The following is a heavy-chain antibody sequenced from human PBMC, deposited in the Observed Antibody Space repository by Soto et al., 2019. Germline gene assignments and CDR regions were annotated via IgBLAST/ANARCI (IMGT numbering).Heavy chain of an antibody. V-gene: IGHV1-3*01. CDR2: ISAGNGNT. CDR3: ARSIAAAVDFDD. CDR1: GYTFTSYA. D-gene: IGHD6-13*01. J-gene: IGHJ4*02. Sequence: ASVKVSCKASGYTFTSYAMHWVRQAPGQRLEWMGWISAGNGNTKYSQKLQGRVTITRDASASTAYMELSSLRSDDTAVYYCARSIAAAVDFDDWGQGTLVTVSS.